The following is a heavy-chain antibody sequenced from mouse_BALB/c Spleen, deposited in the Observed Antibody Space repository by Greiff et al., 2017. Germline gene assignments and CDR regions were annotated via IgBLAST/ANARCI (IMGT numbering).Heavy chain of an antibody. CDR3: ARGLGSWFAY. V-gene: IGHV5-6-5*01. CDR2: ISSGGST. CDR1: GFTFSSYA. J-gene: IGHJ3*01. Sequence: EVKVEESGGGLVKPGGSLKLSCAASGFTFSSYAMSWVRQTPEKRLEWVASISSGGSTYYPDSVKGRFTISRDNARNIMYLQMSSLRSEDKAMYYCARGLGSWFAYWGQGTLVTVSA.